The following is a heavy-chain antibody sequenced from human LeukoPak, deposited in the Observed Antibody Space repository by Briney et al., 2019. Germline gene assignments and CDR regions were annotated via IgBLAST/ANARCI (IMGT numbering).Heavy chain of an antibody. V-gene: IGHV3-23*01. CDR2: IGGFGGST. CDR3: AKFDYGDY. J-gene: IGHJ4*02. CDR1: GFTFSNYA. Sequence: GGSLRLSCAASGFTFSNYAMSWVRQAPGKGLEWVSAIGGFGGSTDYADSVKGRFTISRDNSKNTLYLQMNSLRAEDTAVYYCAKFDYGDYWGQGTLVTVSS.